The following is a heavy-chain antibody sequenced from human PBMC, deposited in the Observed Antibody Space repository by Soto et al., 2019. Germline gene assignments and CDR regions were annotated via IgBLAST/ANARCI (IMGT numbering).Heavy chain of an antibody. CDR2: IYYSGST. CDR1: GGSISSGGYY. J-gene: IGHJ4*02. Sequence: LSLTCTVSGGSISSGGYYWSWIRQHPGKGLEWIGYIYYSGSTYYNPSLKSRVTISVDTSKNQFSLKLSSVTAADTAVYYCARGRRDIVASDYWGQGTLVTVSS. CDR3: ARGRRDIVASDY. V-gene: IGHV4-31*03. D-gene: IGHD5-12*01.